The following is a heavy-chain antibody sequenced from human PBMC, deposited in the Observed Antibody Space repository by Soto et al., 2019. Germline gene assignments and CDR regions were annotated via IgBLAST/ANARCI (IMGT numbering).Heavy chain of an antibody. Sequence: EVQLVETGGGLIQPGGSLRLSCAASGFTVSSNYMTWVRQAPGKGLEWVSIISSADNTYYADSVKGRFTISRDNSKNTLYLQMNSLRAEDTAVYFCARVGGGSGSPPAVDYWGQGTLVTVSS. J-gene: IGHJ4*02. CDR1: GFTVSSNY. D-gene: IGHD3-10*01. CDR3: ARVGGGSGSPPAVDY. V-gene: IGHV3-53*02. CDR2: ISSADNT.